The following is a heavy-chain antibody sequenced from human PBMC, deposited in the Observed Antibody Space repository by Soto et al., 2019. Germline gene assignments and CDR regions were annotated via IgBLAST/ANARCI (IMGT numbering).Heavy chain of an antibody. CDR1: GCTFSSYA. D-gene: IGHD5-12*01. CDR3: AKEPPGRWLRYFDY. J-gene: IGHJ4*02. CDR2: IIPIFGTA. V-gene: IGHV1-69*06. Sequence: VASVKVSCKASGCTFSSYAISCVRQAPGQGLEWMGGIIPIFGTANYAQKFQGRVTITADKSTSTAYMELSSLRSEDTAVYYCAKEPPGRWLRYFDYWGQGTLVTVSS.